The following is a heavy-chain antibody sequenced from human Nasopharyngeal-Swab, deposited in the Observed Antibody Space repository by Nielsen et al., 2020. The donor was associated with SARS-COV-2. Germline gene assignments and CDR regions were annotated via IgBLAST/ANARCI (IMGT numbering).Heavy chain of an antibody. D-gene: IGHD1-26*01. CDR1: GFTFNSYW. J-gene: IGHJ4*02. CDR2: INTDATST. Sequence: GGSLRLSCAASGFTFNSYWMHWVRQAPGKGLVWVSRINTDATSTSYADSVKGRFTIFRDNAKNMVFLQMNSLTAEDTAIYYCTRAGYSGSYGGFDSWGQGTLVYVSS. CDR3: TRAGYSGSYGGFDS. V-gene: IGHV3-74*01.